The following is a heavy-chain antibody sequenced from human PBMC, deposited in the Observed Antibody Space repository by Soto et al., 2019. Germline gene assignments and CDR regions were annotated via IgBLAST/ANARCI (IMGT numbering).Heavy chain of an antibody. CDR3: VGNLKNNGESLRGFDH. CDR2: ISSRGTPI. V-gene: IGHV3-48*01. J-gene: IGHJ4*02. Sequence: EVQVVESGGGLVQPGGSLRLSCAASGFTFSRYGMNWVRQAPGKGLEWISYISSRGTPIYYADSVRGRFTISRDNAENSLFLQMSNLRVADTAVYYCVGNLKNNGESLRGFDHCCQGTLVTVSS. CDR1: GFTFSRYG. D-gene: IGHD4-17*01.